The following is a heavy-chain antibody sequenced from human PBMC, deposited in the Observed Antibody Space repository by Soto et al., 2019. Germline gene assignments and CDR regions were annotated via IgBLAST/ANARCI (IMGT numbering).Heavy chain of an antibody. D-gene: IGHD3-10*01. CDR1: GGSISRYY. Sequence: SATRSLTCTVSGGSISRYYWSWFRQPPGKGLEWIGYIYYSGSTNYNPSLKSRVTISVDTSKNQFSLKLSSVTAADTAGYYWAISYGSGSYFLFYQWAQRTWVPVSS. J-gene: IGHJ5*02. CDR3: AISYGSGSYFLFYQ. CDR2: IYYSGST. V-gene: IGHV4-59*01.